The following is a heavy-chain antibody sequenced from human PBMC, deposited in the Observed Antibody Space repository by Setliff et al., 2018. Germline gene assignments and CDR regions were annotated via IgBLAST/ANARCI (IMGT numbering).Heavy chain of an antibody. D-gene: IGHD6-13*01. Sequence: SETLSLTCTVSGGSGDYYWSWIRQPPGKGLEWIGYISNSGSTYYKSSLKSRLTISIDTSKSQFSLKLGSVTAADTAMYYCAGTPAAGTGDAFDIWGQGTMVTVSS. CDR2: ISNSGST. J-gene: IGHJ3*02. CDR1: GGSGDYY. CDR3: AGTPAAGTGDAFDI. V-gene: IGHV4-30-4*08.